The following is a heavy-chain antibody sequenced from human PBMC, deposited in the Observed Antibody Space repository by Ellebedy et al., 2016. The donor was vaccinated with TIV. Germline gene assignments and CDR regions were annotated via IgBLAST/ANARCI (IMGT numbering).Heavy chain of an antibody. CDR2: VYYRGNA. CDR3: ARESFDILTGQGDNFDL. J-gene: IGHJ4*02. Sequence: MPGGSLRLSCTVSGGSITSYFWNWIRQAPGTGLEWIGYVYYRGNAKYNPSLKSRVTMSVETSKNQFSLRLNSVTAADSAVYYCARESFDILTGQGDNFDLWGQGTLVTVSS. V-gene: IGHV4-59*01. D-gene: IGHD3-9*01. CDR1: GGSITSYF.